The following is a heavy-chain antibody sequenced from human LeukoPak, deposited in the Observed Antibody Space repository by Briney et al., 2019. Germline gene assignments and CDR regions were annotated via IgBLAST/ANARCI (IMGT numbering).Heavy chain of an antibody. J-gene: IGHJ4*02. CDR2: ISSSSSDI. D-gene: IGHD3-10*01. Sequence: GGSLRLSCAASGFTFSYYEMNWVRQAPGKGLEWVSYISSSSSDIYYADSVKGRFTISRDNAKNSLYLQMNSLRAEDTAVYYCAKGLGSYYYGAGSFGDYWGQGTLVTVSS. CDR3: AKGLGSYYYGAGSFGDY. CDR1: GFTFSYYE. V-gene: IGHV3-48*03.